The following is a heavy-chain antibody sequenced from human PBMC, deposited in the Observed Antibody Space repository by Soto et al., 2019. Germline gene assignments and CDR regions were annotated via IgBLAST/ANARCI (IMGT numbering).Heavy chain of an antibody. CDR2: IDTSGNT. CDR3: ARYSNNWFQTEGMDV. Sequence: SETLSLTCTVSVDSITTYYWSWIRQPAGKGLEWIGRIDTSGNTNYNPSLKSRVTMSVDTSKKQFSLKLTSVTAADTAVYYCARYSNNWFQTEGMDVWGQATTVTLSS. CDR1: VDSITTYY. J-gene: IGHJ6*02. V-gene: IGHV4-4*07. D-gene: IGHD6-13*01.